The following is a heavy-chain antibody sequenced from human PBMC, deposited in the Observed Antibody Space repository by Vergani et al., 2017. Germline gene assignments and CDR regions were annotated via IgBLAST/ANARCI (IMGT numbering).Heavy chain of an antibody. V-gene: IGHV3-23*01. CDR1: GFTFSSYA. J-gene: IGHJ4*02. CDR2: ISGSGGST. D-gene: IGHD6-19*01. CDR3: AKTPLRRSVQWLPYYFDY. Sequence: EVQLLESGGGLVQPGGSLRLSCAASGFTFSSYALSWVRQAPGKGLEWVSAISGSGGSTYYADSVKGRFTISRDNSKNTLYLQMNSLRAEDTAVYYCAKTPLRRSVQWLPYYFDYWGQGTLVTVSS.